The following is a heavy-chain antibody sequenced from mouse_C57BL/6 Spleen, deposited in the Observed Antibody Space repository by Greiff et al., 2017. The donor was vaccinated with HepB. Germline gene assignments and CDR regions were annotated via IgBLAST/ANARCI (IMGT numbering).Heavy chain of an antibody. CDR2: IDPEDGET. CDR3: ARSSDYGSSYLHWYFDV. Sequence: EVQRVESGAELVKPGASVKLSCTASGFNIKDYYMHWVKQRTEQGLEWIGRIDPEDGETKYAPKFQGKATITADTSSNTAYLQLSSLTSEDTAVYYCARSSDYGSSYLHWYFDVWGTGTTVTVSS. J-gene: IGHJ1*03. D-gene: IGHD1-1*01. CDR1: GFNIKDYY. V-gene: IGHV14-2*01.